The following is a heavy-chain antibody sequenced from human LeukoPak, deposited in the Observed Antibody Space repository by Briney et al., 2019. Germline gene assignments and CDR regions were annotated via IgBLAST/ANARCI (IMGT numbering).Heavy chain of an antibody. CDR1: GGTFSSYA. CDR2: INPNSGGT. D-gene: IGHD3-10*01. V-gene: IGHV1-2*02. J-gene: IGHJ4*02. CDR3: ARITPSGTMVRGLFDY. Sequence: ASVKVSCKASGGTFSSYAISWVRQAPGQGLEWMGWINPNSGGTNYAQKFQGRVTMTRDTSISTAYMELSRLRSDDTAVYYCARITPSGTMVRGLFDYWGQGTLVTVSS.